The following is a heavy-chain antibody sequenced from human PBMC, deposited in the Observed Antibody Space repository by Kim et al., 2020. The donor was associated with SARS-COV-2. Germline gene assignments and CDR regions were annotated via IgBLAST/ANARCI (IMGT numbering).Heavy chain of an antibody. V-gene: IGHV4-39*01. Sequence: SETLSLTCTVSGGSISSSSYYCGLIRQPPGKGLEWIGSFYYGGNTFYNPSLKSRVTISVDTSKNQFSLKLSSVTAADTAVYYCAGPSITPNYYWGQGTLVTVSS. J-gene: IGHJ4*02. CDR1: GGSISSSSYY. D-gene: IGHD3-10*01. CDR2: FYYGGNT. CDR3: AGPSITPNYY.